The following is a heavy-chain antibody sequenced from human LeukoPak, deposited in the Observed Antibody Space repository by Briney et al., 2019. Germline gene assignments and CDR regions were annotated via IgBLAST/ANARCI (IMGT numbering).Heavy chain of an antibody. V-gene: IGHV4-39*07. D-gene: IGHD4-17*01. J-gene: IGHJ4*02. CDR2: IYYSGST. CDR1: GGSISSSSYY. CDR3: ARAGYYGAHFDY. Sequence: PSETLSLTCTVSGGSISSSSYYWGWIRQPPGKGLEWIGSIYYSGSTYYNPSLKSRVTISVDTSKNQFSLKLSSVTAADTAVYYCARAGYYGAHFDYWGQGTLVTVSS.